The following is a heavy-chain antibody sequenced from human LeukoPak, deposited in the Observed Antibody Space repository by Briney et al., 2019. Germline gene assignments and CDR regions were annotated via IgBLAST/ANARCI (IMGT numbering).Heavy chain of an antibody. D-gene: IGHD3-16*01. CDR3: ATTPSLTPNY. CDR1: GFTFSNA. CDR2: VKSDGSST. V-gene: IGHV3-74*01. Sequence: GSLRLSCAASGFTFSNAMHWVRQAPGKGLVWVSRVKSDGSSTSYADSVKGRFTISRDNAKNTLYLQMNSLRAEDTAVYYCATTPSLTPNYWGQGTLVTVSS. J-gene: IGHJ4*02.